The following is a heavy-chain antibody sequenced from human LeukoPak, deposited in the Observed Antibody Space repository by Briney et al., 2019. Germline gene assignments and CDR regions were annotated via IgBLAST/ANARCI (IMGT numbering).Heavy chain of an antibody. Sequence: ASVKVSCTASGYTFTSYAMHWVRQGPGQRLKWMGWINAGNGNTKYSQKFQGGVTSTRATSASTSYLKLSSVRSEDTAVYYCARVIGSIWYLRAFDIWGQGTMVTVSS. J-gene: IGHJ3*02. V-gene: IGHV1-3*01. CDR3: ARVIGSIWYLRAFDI. D-gene: IGHD6-13*01. CDR1: GYTFTSYA. CDR2: INAGNGNT.